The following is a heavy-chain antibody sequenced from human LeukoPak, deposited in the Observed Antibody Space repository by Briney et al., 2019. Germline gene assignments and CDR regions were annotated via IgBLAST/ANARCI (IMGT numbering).Heavy chain of an antibody. CDR1: GGSISSGDYY. CDR2: IYYSGST. V-gene: IGHV4-30-4*01. J-gene: IGHJ4*02. Sequence: SQTLSLTCTVSGGSISSGDYYRSWIRQPPGKGLEWIGYIYYSGSTYYNPSLKSRVTISVDTSKNQFSLKLSPVTAADTAVYYCARAANPLPGTFYFDYWGQGTLVTVSS. CDR3: ARAANPLPGTFYFDY. D-gene: IGHD2-15*01.